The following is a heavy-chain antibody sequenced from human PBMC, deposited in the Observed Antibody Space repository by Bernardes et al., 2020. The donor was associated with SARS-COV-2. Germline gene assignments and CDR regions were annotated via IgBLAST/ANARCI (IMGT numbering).Heavy chain of an antibody. J-gene: IGHJ6*02. CDR3: AKDIGAPELGIWYYYGMDV. Sequence: GGSLRLSCAASGFTFSSYAMSWVRQAPGKGLEWVSAVSGSGSSTYYADSVKGRFTISRDNSKNTLYLQMTSLRAEDTAVYYCAKDIGAPELGIWYYYGMDVWGQGTTVTVSS. V-gene: IGHV3-23*01. D-gene: IGHD6-13*01. CDR1: GFTFSSYA. CDR2: VSGSGSST.